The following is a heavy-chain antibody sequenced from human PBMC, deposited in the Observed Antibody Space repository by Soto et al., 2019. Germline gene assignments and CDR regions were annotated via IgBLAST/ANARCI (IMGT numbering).Heavy chain of an antibody. CDR1: GHTLASYD. J-gene: IGHJ5*01. D-gene: IGHD3-16*01. V-gene: IGHV1-8*01. CDR2: MTPDSGDT. Sequence: QVQLVQSGAEVRKPGASVKVSCKASGHTLASYDINWVRQATGQGLEWMGRMTPDSGDTGYAQKFQGRVTMTWDTSITTAYMELSSLRSDDTAVYYCARYPFYGWFDSWGQGTLVTVSS. CDR3: ARYPFYGWFDS.